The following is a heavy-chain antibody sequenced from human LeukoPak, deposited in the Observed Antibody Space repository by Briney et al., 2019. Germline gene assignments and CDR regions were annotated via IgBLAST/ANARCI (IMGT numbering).Heavy chain of an antibody. CDR1: GGSFSGYY. V-gene: IGHV4-34*01. CDR3: ARGGGDYMGWYFDL. Sequence: SETLSLTCAVYGGSFSGYYWSWIRQPPGKGLEWIGEINHSGSTNYNPSLKSRVTISVDTSKNQFSLKLSSVTAADTAVYYCARGGGDYMGWYFDLWGRGTLVSVSS. D-gene: IGHD4-17*01. J-gene: IGHJ2*01. CDR2: INHSGST.